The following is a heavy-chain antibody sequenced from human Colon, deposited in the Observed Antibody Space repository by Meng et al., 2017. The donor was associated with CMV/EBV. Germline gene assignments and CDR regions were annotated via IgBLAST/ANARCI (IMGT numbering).Heavy chain of an antibody. J-gene: IGHJ3*02. CDR3: ARVHTISYDAFDI. D-gene: IGHD2-2*01. CDR2: ITWDGVNT. Sequence: GESLKISCVGSGFTFSNSYTMHWVRQAPGRGLEWVSLITWDGVNTYYAESVKGRFTVSRDNSKNSLYLQMNSLRAEDTALYYCARVHTISYDAFDIWGPGTMVTVSS. V-gene: IGHV3-43D*03. CDR1: GFTFSNSYT.